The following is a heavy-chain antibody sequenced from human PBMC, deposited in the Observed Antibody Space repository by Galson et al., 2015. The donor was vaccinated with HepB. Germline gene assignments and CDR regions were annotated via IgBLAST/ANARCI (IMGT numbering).Heavy chain of an antibody. Sequence: QSGAEVKKPGESLKISCKGSGYSFTSYWIGWVRQMPGKGLEWMGIIYPGDSDTRYGPSFQGQVTISADKSISTAYLQWSSLKASAPPMYYCASLVWEAAAGTADAFDIWGQGTMVTVSS. D-gene: IGHD6-13*01. CDR2: IYPGDSDT. J-gene: IGHJ3*02. V-gene: IGHV5-51*03. CDR1: GYSFTSYW. CDR3: ASLVWEAAAGTADAFDI.